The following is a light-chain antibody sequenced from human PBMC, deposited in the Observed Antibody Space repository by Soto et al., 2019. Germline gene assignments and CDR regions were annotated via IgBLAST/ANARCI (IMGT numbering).Light chain of an antibody. Sequence: EIVLTQSPATLSLSPGERATLSCRASQSVSRYLAWYQQKPGQAPRLLIYDASNRATGIPARFSGSVSGTDFSLTISSQEPENCAVYYCQQRSNWPTFGEGTKVEFK. CDR3: QQRSNWPT. CDR1: QSVSRY. V-gene: IGKV3-11*01. J-gene: IGKJ1*01. CDR2: DAS.